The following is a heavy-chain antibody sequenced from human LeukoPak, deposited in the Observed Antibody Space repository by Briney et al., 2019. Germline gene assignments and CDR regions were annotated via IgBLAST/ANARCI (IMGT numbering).Heavy chain of an antibody. CDR1: GFTFSSYA. V-gene: IGHV3-7*01. CDR2: IKQDGSEN. Sequence: GGSLRLSCAASGFTFSSYAMSWVRQAPGKGLEWVANIKQDGSENYYVDSVKGRFTISRDNAKNSLYLQMNSLRAEDTAVYYCARVQKNGYAFDIWGQGTMVTVSS. J-gene: IGHJ3*02. CDR3: ARVQKNGYAFDI.